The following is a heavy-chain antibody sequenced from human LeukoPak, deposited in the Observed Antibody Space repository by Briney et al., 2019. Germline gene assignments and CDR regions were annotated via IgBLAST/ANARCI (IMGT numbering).Heavy chain of an antibody. V-gene: IGHV4-38-2*01. CDR1: GYSISSGYY. D-gene: IGHD6-13*01. CDR3: ARAGAERYSSSWYKGYYYYYGMDV. CDR2: IYHSGST. Sequence: PSETLSLTRAVSGYSISSGYYWGWIRQPPGKGLEWIGSIYHSGSTYYNPSLKSRATISVDTSKNQFSLKLSSVTAADTAVYYCARAGAERYSSSWYKGYYYYYGMDVWGQGTTVTVSS. J-gene: IGHJ6*02.